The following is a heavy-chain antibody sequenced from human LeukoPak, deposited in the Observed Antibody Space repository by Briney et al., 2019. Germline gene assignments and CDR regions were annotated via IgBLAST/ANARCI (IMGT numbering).Heavy chain of an antibody. V-gene: IGHV1-69*13. CDR3: ARGPLYYYYYYYMDV. J-gene: IGHJ6*03. CDR2: IIPIFGTA. Sequence: ASVKVSCKASGGTFSSYAISWVRQAPGQGLEWMGGIIPIFGTANYAQKFQGRVTITADESTSTAYMELSSLRSEDTAVYYCARGPLYYYYYYYMDVWGKGTTVTVSS. CDR1: GGTFSSYA.